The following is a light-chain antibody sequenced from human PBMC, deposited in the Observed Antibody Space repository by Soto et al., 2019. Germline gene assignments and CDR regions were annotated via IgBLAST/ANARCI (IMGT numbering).Light chain of an antibody. Sequence: EIVLTQSPATLSLSPGERATLSCRASQSVSSYLAWYQQKPGQAPRLLIYGASSRATGIPDRFSGSGSGTDFTLTISRLEPEDFAVYYCQQRSNWPRTFGQGTKVDI. CDR3: QQRSNWPRT. CDR1: QSVSSY. CDR2: GAS. J-gene: IGKJ1*01. V-gene: IGKV3-11*01.